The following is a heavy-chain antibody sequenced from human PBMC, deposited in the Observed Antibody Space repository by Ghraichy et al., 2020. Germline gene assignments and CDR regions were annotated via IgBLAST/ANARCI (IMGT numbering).Heavy chain of an antibody. CDR1: GGTFSSYA. V-gene: IGHV1-69*05. J-gene: IGHJ4*02. Sequence: SVKVSCKASGGTFSSYAISWVRQAPGQGLEWMGGIIPIFGTANYAQKFQGRVTITTDESTSTAYMELSSLRSEDTAVYYCARDSKYYYDSSGYYSFDYWGQGTLVTVSS. CDR3: ARDSKYYYDSSGYYSFDY. D-gene: IGHD3-22*01. CDR2: IIPIFGTA.